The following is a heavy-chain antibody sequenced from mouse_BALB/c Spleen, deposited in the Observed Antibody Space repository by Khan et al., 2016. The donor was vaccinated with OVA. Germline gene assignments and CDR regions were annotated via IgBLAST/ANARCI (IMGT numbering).Heavy chain of an antibody. CDR2: IWGGGVT. D-gene: IGHD2-14*01. Sequence: QVQLKESGPGLVAPSQSLSITCTVSGFSLTRYNIHWVRQPPGKGLEWLGMIWGGGVTYYNSTLQSRLSISTDNSKSHVFLKLNSLQTDDTAMDSCSRAYYRDDGYYAMDYWGQGTSVTVSS. CDR1: GFSLTRYN. CDR3: SRAYYRDDGYYAMDY. V-gene: IGHV2-6-4*01. J-gene: IGHJ4*01.